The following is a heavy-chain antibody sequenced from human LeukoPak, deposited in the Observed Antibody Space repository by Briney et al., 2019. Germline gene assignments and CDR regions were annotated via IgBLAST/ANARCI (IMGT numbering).Heavy chain of an antibody. J-gene: IGHJ4*02. CDR3: ARVKDNAGNGEDY. D-gene: IGHD2-15*01. V-gene: IGHV3-48*04. Sequence: GGSLRLSCAASGFTFSSYSMNWVRQAPGKGLEWVSYISSSSSTIYYADSVKGRFTISRDNAKNSLYLQMNSLRAEDTAVYYCARVKDNAGNGEDYWGQGTLVTVSS. CDR1: GFTFSSYS. CDR2: ISSSSSTI.